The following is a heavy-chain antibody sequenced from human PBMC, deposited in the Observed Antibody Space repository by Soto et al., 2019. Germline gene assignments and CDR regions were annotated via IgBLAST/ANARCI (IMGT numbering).Heavy chain of an antibody. D-gene: IGHD3-22*01. J-gene: IGHJ3*02. CDR1: GFTFSSYA. CDR2: ISGSGGST. V-gene: IGHV3-23*01. CDR3: AKDPPCYDSTLNDAFDI. Sequence: EVQLLESGGGLVQPGGSLRLSCAASGFTFSSYAMSWVRQAPGKGLEWVSAISGSGGSTYYADSVKGRFTISRDNSKNTLYLQMNSLRAEDTAVYYCAKDPPCYDSTLNDAFDIWGQGTMVTVSS.